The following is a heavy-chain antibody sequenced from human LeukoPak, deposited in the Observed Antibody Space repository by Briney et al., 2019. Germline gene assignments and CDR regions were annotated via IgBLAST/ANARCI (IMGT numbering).Heavy chain of an antibody. CDR1: GFTFSSYA. V-gene: IGHV3-23*01. Sequence: GGSLRLSCAASGFTFSSYAMSWVRQAPGKGLDWVSAISGSGGSTYYADSVKGRFTISRDNSKNTLYLQMNSLRAEDTAVYYCAKYYYGSGSYYNTLDYWGQGTLVTVSS. D-gene: IGHD3-10*01. CDR2: ISGSGGST. CDR3: AKYYYGSGSYYNTLDY. J-gene: IGHJ4*02.